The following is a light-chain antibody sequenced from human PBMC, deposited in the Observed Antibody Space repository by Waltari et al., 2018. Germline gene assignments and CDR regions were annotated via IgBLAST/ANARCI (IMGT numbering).Light chain of an antibody. CDR1: MSVSRT. CDR3: QHYVRLPAT. Sequence: EIVLTQSPGTLSLSPGERATLSCRASMSVSRTLAWYQQKPGQAPKLLIYGASIRATGIPDRFPGSGSGTNFILTISRLEPEDFAIYFCQHYVRLPATFGQGTKVEIK. V-gene: IGKV3-20*01. CDR2: GAS. J-gene: IGKJ1*01.